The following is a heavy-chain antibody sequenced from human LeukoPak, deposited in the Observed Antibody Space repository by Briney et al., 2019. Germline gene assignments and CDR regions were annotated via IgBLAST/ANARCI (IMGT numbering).Heavy chain of an antibody. CDR1: GYTFTTHY. CDR3: ARGRVVTAPRDYYYYMDV. V-gene: IGHV1-46*01. D-gene: IGHD2-21*02. CDR2: INPSGTTT. J-gene: IGHJ6*03. Sequence: GASVKVSCKASGYTFTTHYMHWVRQAPGQGLEWMGLINPSGTTTNYAQKFQGRVTITADESTSTAYMELSSLRSEDTAVYYCARGRVVTAPRDYYYYMDVWGKGTTVTISS.